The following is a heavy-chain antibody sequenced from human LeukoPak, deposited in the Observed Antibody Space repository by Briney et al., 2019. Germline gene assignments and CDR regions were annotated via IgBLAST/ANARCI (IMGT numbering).Heavy chain of an antibody. J-gene: IGHJ4*02. CDR2: ISSSSSYI. CDR1: GFTFSSYS. CDR3: AKGPLTEVAGTTWDY. Sequence: GGSLRLSCAASGFTFSSYSMNWVRQAPGKGLEWVPSISSSSSYIYYADSVKGRFTISRDNSKNTLYLQMNGLRAEDTAVYYCAKGPLTEVAGTTWDYWGQGTLVTVSS. V-gene: IGHV3-21*01. D-gene: IGHD6-19*01.